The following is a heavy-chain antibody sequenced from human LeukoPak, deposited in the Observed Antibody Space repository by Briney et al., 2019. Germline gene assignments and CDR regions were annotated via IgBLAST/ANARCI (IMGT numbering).Heavy chain of an antibody. V-gene: IGHV3-11*01. J-gene: IGHJ6*03. CDR2: ISSSGSTI. CDR1: GFTFSDYY. CDR3: ARVHTGNYYYYMDV. Sequence: PGGSLRLSCAASGFTFSDYYMSWIRQAPGKGPESVSYISSSGSTIYYADSVKGRFTISRDNAKNSLYLQMNSLRAEDTAVYYCARVHTGNYYYYMDVWGKGTTVTISS.